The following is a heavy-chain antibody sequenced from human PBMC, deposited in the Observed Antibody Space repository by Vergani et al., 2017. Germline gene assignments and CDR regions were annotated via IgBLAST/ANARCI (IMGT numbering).Heavy chain of an antibody. CDR2: ISAYNGNT. Sequence: QVQLVQSGAEVKKPGASVKVSCKASGYTFTSYGISWVRQAPGQGLEWMGWISAYNGNTNYAQKFQGRVTITADKSTSTAYMELSSLRSEDTAVYYCASSYYDSSGYDYLLDYWGQGTLVTVSS. D-gene: IGHD3-22*01. CDR3: ASSYYDSSGYDYLLDY. V-gene: IGHV1-18*04. CDR1: GYTFTSYG. J-gene: IGHJ4*02.